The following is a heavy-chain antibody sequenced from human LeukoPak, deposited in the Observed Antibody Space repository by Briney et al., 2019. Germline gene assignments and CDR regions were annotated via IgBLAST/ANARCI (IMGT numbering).Heavy chain of an antibody. V-gene: IGHV3-23*01. D-gene: IGHD2-2*01. CDR2: ISGSGADT. J-gene: IGHJ4*02. CDR3: VKDRVPNAIW. CDR1: GITFRSYA. Sequence: GGSLRLSCAGITFRSYAMTWVRQAPGKGLEWVSGISGSGADTYYADSVRGRFTVPRDNSNSTLYLQMNSLRAEDTAVYYCVKDRVPNAIWWGQGTLVTVSS.